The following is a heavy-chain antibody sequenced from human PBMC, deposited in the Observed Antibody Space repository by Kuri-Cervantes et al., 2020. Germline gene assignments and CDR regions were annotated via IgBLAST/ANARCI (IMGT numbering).Heavy chain of an antibody. D-gene: IGHD1-1*01. Sequence: GGSLRLSCAASGFTFDDYAMHWVRQAPGKGLEWVSGISWNSGSIGYADSVKGRFTISRDNAKNSLYLQMNSLRAEDTAVYYCARTSRSDYWGQGTLVTVSS. CDR3: ARTSRSDY. V-gene: IGHV3-9*01. J-gene: IGHJ4*02. CDR1: GFTFDDYA. CDR2: ISWNSGSI.